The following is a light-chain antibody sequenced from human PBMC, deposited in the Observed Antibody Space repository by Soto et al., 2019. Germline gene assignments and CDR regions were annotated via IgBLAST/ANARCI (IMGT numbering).Light chain of an antibody. CDR2: TVS. CDR3: MQRIEFPLN. V-gene: IGKV2-40*01. J-gene: IGKJ4*01. CDR1: QSLLDSDDGNTY. Sequence: DIVMTRTPLSLTVTPGEPASISCRSSQSLLDSDDGNTYLDWYLQKPGQSPQLLIYTVSYRASGVPDRFSGSGSGTDFTLKISRLEAEDVGVYYCMQRIEFPLNFGGGTKVEIK.